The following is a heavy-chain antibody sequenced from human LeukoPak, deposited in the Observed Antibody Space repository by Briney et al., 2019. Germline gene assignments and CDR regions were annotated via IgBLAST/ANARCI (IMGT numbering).Heavy chain of an antibody. Sequence: PGGSLRLSCAASGFTFSSFSMNWVRQAPGKGLEWISYISSSGPTIYYADSVKGRFTISRDNAKNSVFLQMNSLRAEDTAVYYCARDMKYYYDSSGYNGPLGYWGQGTLVTVSS. CDR1: GFTFSSFS. CDR2: ISSSGPTI. CDR3: ARDMKYYYDSSGYNGPLGY. J-gene: IGHJ4*02. V-gene: IGHV3-48*01. D-gene: IGHD3-22*01.